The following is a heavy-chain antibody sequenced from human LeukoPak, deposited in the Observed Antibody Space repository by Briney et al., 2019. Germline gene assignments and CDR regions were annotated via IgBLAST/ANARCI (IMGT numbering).Heavy chain of an antibody. Sequence: SVKVSCKTSGYTFTNYALHWVRQAPGQRLEWMGGIIPIFGTANYAQKFQGRVTFTTDESTSTAYMELSSLRSEDTAVYYCARDSVGPPYYYMDVWGKGTTVTVSS. V-gene: IGHV1-69*05. J-gene: IGHJ6*03. CDR2: IIPIFGTA. CDR3: ARDSVGPPYYYMDV. CDR1: GYTFTNYA.